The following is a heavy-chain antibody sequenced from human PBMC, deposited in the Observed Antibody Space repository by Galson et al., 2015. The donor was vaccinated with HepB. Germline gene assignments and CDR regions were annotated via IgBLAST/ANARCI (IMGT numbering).Heavy chain of an antibody. CDR2: INVGNTDT. J-gene: IGHJ4*02. CDR3: ANPIFGVVTNPLGY. D-gene: IGHD3-3*01. Sequence: QSGAEVKKPGESLKISCKGSGYSFTSYWIGWVRQAPGQRLEWMGWINVGNTDTKYAQKFQGRVTITRDTSASTAYMELRSLRLEDTAVYYCANPIFGVVTNPLGYWGQGTLVTVSS. V-gene: IGHV1-3*01. CDR1: GYSFTSYW.